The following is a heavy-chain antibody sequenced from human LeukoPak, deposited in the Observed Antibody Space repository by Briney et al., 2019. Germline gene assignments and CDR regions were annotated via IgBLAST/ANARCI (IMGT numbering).Heavy chain of an antibody. J-gene: IGHJ4*02. D-gene: IGHD2-2*01. V-gene: IGHV1-2*02. CDR2: INPNSGGT. Sequence: ASVKVSCKASGYNFTVYYMHWVRQAPGQGLEWMGWINPNSGGTKYVQKFQGRVTMTRDTAISTAYMELSRLRSDDTAVYYCARDTGALTKFDCWGQGTLVTVSS. CDR3: ARDTGALTKFDC. CDR1: GYNFTVYY.